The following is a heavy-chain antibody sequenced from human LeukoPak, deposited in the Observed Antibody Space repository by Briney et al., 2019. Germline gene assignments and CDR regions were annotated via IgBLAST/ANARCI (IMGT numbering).Heavy chain of an antibody. CDR1: GFTFSNYA. D-gene: IGHD2-2*01. V-gene: IGHV3-23*01. CDR3: AKWGQLRDIVVVPAAISHYYYYGMDV. J-gene: IGHJ6*02. Sequence: GGCLRLSCAASGFTFSNYAMSWVRQAPGKGLEWVSAIVGSGGGTFHADSVKGRFTISRDNSKNTLYLQMNSLRAEDTAVYYCAKWGQLRDIVVVPAAISHYYYYGMDVWGQGTTVTVSS. CDR2: IVGSGGGT.